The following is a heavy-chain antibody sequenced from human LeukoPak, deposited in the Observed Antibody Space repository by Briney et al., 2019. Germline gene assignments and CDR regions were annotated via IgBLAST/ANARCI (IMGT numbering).Heavy chain of an antibody. CDR2: ISYDGSNK. D-gene: IGHD5-12*01. CDR3: ATSGDGYNYYFDY. V-gene: IGHV3-30*03. J-gene: IGHJ4*02. CDR1: GFTFSSYG. Sequence: GGSLRLSCAASGFTFSSYGMHWVRQAPGKGLEWVAVISYDGSNKYYADSVKGRFTISRDNSKNTLYLQMSSLRAEDTAVYYCATSGDGYNYYFDYWGQGTLVTVSS.